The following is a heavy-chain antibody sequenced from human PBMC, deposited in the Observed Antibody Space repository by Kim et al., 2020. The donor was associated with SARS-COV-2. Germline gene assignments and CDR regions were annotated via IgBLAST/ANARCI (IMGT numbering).Heavy chain of an antibody. CDR2: TYYRSKWYN. CDR1: GDRVSSNSAA. J-gene: IGHJ6*02. CDR3: ARGGYYGMDV. V-gene: IGHV6-1*01. Sequence: SQTLSLTCAISGDRVSSNSAAWHWLRQSPSRGLEWLGRTYYRSKWYNDYAVSVKSRITINPDTSKNQFSLQLNSVTPEDTAVYYCARGGYYGMDVWGQGTTVTVSS.